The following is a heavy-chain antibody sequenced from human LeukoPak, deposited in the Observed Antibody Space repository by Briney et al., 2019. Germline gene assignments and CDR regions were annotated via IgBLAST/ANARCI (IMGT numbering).Heavy chain of an antibody. D-gene: IGHD3-16*01. CDR2: INHNGNVN. V-gene: IGHV3-7*03. CDR3: ARGVGLDV. Sequence: PGGSLRLSCAASGFTFSSYWMNWARQAPGKGLEWVASINHNGNVNYYVDSMKGRFTISRDNAKNSLYLQMSNLRAEDTAVYFCARGVGLDVWGQGATVTVSS. J-gene: IGHJ6*02. CDR1: GFTFSSYW.